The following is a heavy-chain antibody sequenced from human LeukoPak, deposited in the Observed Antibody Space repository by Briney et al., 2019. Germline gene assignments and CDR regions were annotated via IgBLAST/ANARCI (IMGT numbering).Heavy chain of an antibody. V-gene: IGHV5-51*01. CDR2: IYPVDSDT. Sequence: GESLKISCKGSGYSFATFWIAWVRQVPGKGLEWIGVIYPVDSDTRYSLSFQGQVTISVDKSTSTAYLQWNSLKASDTAMYYCAKTNYYETSGWASGLSPFDMWGRGTMVTVSS. D-gene: IGHD3-22*01. J-gene: IGHJ3*02. CDR3: AKTNYYETSGWASGLSPFDM. CDR1: GYSFATFW.